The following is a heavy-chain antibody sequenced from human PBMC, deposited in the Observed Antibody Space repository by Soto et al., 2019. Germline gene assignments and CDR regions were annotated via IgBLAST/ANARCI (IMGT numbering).Heavy chain of an antibody. V-gene: IGHV1-18*01. D-gene: IGHD3-10*01. CDR3: ARDLAYGSGPFDY. Sequence: GASVKVSCKASGSSFTSYGITWVRQAPGQGLEWMGWISAYNGNTNYAQNLQDRVTLTTDTSTYTAYMELRSLQSDDTAVYYCARDLAYGSGPFDYWGQGTLVTV. J-gene: IGHJ4*02. CDR1: GSSFTSYG. CDR2: ISAYNGNT.